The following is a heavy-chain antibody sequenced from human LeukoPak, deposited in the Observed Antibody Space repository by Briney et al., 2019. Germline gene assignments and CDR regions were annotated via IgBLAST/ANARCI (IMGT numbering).Heavy chain of an antibody. V-gene: IGHV4-4*07. CDR3: ASERRYSSGRWDYYFDY. D-gene: IGHD6-19*01. J-gene: IGHJ4*02. Sequence: PSEPLSLTCTVSGGSISSYYWCWIRQPAGKGLAWIGRIYTSGGTNYNPSLKSRVTISVATPKNQFSLRLSSVTAADTAVYYCASERRYSSGRWDYYFDYWGQGTLVTVSS. CDR2: IYTSGGT. CDR1: GGSISSYY.